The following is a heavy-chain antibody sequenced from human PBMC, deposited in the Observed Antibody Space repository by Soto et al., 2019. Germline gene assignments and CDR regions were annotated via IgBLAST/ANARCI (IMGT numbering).Heavy chain of an antibody. D-gene: IGHD6-19*01. CDR2: IWYDGSNK. Sequence: GGSLILSCAASGFTFSSYGMHWVRQAPGKGLEWVAVIWYDGSNKYYADSVKGRYTISRDDSKNTVYLQMNSLGAEDTAVYYCTRDPLIAVAAYDAFDIWGQGTSVTGSS. V-gene: IGHV3-33*01. CDR1: GFTFSSYG. J-gene: IGHJ3*02. CDR3: TRDPLIAVAAYDAFDI.